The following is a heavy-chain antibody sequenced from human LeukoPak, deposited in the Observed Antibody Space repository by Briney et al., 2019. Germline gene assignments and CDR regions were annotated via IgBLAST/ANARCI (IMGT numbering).Heavy chain of an antibody. CDR1: RFQFSSYA. Sequence: TGGSLRLSCVASRFQFSSYAMSWVGQAQGKGMEWVSVISGSGGSTYYADSVKGGFPISRDNSKNTLYLQMNSLRAEDTAVYYCAKVRLYCSGGSSCYYHPFDYWGQGTLVTVSS. CDR3: AKVRLYCSGGSSCYYHPFDY. J-gene: IGHJ4*02. D-gene: IGHD2-15*01. V-gene: IGHV3-23*01. CDR2: ISGSGGST.